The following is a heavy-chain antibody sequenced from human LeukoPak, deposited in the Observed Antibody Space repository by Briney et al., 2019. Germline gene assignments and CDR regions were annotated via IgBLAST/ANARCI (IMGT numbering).Heavy chain of an antibody. CDR1: GFNFSDYY. Sequence: PGGSLRLSCTASGFNFSDYYMSWIRQAPGKGLEWISYISISSNTIYYADSVKGRFTISRDNAKNSLYLQMNSLRAEDTAVYYCARGGWLDDAFDIWGQGTMVTVSS. J-gene: IGHJ3*02. V-gene: IGHV3-11*01. CDR3: ARGGWLDDAFDI. CDR2: ISISSNTI. D-gene: IGHD6-19*01.